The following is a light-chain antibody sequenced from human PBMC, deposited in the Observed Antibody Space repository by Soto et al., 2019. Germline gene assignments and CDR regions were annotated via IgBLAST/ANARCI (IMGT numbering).Light chain of an antibody. CDR3: QQYNSFPT. J-gene: IGKJ1*01. CDR2: KAS. CDR1: QSISSW. V-gene: IGKV1-5*03. Sequence: DIQMTQSPSTLSASVGDRVTITCRASQSISSWLAWYQQKPGKAPKLLIYKASSLESGVPSRFSGCGSGTELTITSSRLQPDDFASYHCQQYNSFPTFGQGTKVEIK.